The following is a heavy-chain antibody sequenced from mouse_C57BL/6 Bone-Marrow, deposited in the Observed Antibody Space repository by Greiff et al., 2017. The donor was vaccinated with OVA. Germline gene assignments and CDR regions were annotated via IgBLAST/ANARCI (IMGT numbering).Heavy chain of an antibody. J-gene: IGHJ1*03. CDR2: IYPRSGYT. CDR3: ASITCGYFDV. D-gene: IGHD1-1*01. V-gene: IGHV1-81*01. CDR1: GYTFTSYG. Sequence: VQLQQSGAELARPGASVKLSCKASGYTFTSYGISWVKQRTGQGLEWIGAIYPRSGYTYYNEKFKGKATLTADKSSSTAYMELRRLTSEDSAVCVCASITCGYFDVWGTGTTVTVSS.